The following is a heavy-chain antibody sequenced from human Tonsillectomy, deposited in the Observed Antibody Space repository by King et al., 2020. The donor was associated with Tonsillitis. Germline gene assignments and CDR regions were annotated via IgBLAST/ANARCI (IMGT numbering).Heavy chain of an antibody. Sequence: QLQESGPGLVKPSETLSLTWTVSGGSISSYYWSWIRQPPGKGLEWIGYIYYSGSTNYNPSLKSRVTISVDTSKNQFSLKLSSVTAADTAVYYCARLNDWFDPWGQGTLVTVSS. CDR3: ARLNDWFDP. J-gene: IGHJ5*02. CDR2: IYYSGST. V-gene: IGHV4-59*08. CDR1: GGSISSYY.